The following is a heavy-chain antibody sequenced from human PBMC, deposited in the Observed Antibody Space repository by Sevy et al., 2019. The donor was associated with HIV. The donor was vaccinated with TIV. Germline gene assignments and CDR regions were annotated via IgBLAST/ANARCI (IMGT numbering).Heavy chain of an antibody. CDR2: INQDGSEK. J-gene: IGHJ5*02. D-gene: IGHD2-2*01. V-gene: IGHV3-7*01. CDR3: ARGGCSSTRCYQVGDWFDP. Sequence: GGSLRLSCAASGFIFSSYWMSWVRQAPGKGLEWVANINQDGSEKQYVDFVKGRFSISRDNAKNSLYLQMNSLRAEDTAVYYCARGGCSSTRCYQVGDWFDPWGQGTLVTVSS. CDR1: GFIFSSYW.